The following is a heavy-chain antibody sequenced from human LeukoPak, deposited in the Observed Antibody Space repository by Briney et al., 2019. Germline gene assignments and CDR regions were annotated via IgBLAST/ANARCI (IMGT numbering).Heavy chain of an antibody. CDR3: AKGGSGWSYYFDF. Sequence: GGSLRLSCAASGFTFDDYAMHWVRQAPGKGLEWVSLISGDGGSTYYADSVKGRFAISRDNSKNSLYLQMNSLSTEDTALYYCAKGGSGWSYYFDFWGQGTLVTVSS. V-gene: IGHV3-43*02. J-gene: IGHJ4*02. D-gene: IGHD6-19*01. CDR2: ISGDGGST. CDR1: GFTFDDYA.